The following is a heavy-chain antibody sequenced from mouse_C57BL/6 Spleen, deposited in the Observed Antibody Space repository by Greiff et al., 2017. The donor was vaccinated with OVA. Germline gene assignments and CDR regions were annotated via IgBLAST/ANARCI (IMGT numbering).Heavy chain of an antibody. CDR2: INPNNGGT. V-gene: IGHV1-26*01. CDR1: GYTFTDYY. J-gene: IGHJ2*01. D-gene: IGHD2-3*01. CDR3: AREGWLLPCY. Sequence: VQLQQSGPELVKPGASVKISCKASGYTFTDYYMNWVKQSHGKSLEWIGDINPNNGGTSYNQKFKGKATLTVDKSSSTAYMELRSLTSEDSAVYDCAREGWLLPCYWGQGTTLTVSS.